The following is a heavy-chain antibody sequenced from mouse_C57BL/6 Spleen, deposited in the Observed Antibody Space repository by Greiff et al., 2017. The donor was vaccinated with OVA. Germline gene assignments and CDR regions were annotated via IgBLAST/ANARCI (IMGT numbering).Heavy chain of an antibody. CDR1: GYAFSSYW. D-gene: IGHD2-5*01. CDR2: IYPGDGDT. J-gene: IGHJ4*01. CDR3: ARDPTIVTTRGVYYYAMDY. Sequence: QVQLKQSGAELVKPGASVKISCKASGYAFSSYWMNWVKQRPGKGLEWIGQIYPGDGDTNYNGKFKGKATLTADKSSSTAYMQLSSLTSEDSAVYFCARDPTIVTTRGVYYYAMDYWGQGTSVTVSS. V-gene: IGHV1-80*01.